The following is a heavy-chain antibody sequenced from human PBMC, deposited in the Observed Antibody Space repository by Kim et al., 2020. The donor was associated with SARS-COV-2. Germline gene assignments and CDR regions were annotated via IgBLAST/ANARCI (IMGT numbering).Heavy chain of an antibody. D-gene: IGHD3-16*02. Sequence: ASVKVSCKASGYTFTSYAMHWVRQAPGQRLEWMGWINAGNGNTKYSQKFQGRVTITRDTSASTAYMELSSLRSEDTAVYYCARIRVSYDYIWGSYRLDYFDYWGQGTLVTVSS. J-gene: IGHJ4*02. V-gene: IGHV1-3*01. CDR1: GYTFTSYA. CDR2: INAGNGNT. CDR3: ARIRVSYDYIWGSYRLDYFDY.